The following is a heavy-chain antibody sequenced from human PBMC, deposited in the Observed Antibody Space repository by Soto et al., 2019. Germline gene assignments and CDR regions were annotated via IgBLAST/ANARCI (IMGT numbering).Heavy chain of an antibody. J-gene: IGHJ4*02. CDR3: AREPPYPSYCSSPSCYRDYFDY. Sequence: PGGSLRLSCAASGFTFSSYGMHWVRQAPGKGLEWVAVIWYDGSNKYYADSVKGRFTISRDNSKNTLYLQMNSLRAEDTAVYYCAREPPYPSYCSSPSCYRDYFDYWGQGT. CDR2: IWYDGSNK. V-gene: IGHV3-33*01. CDR1: GFTFSSYG. D-gene: IGHD2-2*01.